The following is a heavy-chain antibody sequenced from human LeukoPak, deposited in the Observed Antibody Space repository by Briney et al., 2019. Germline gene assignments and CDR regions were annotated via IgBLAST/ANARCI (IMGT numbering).Heavy chain of an antibody. CDR3: ARDLVPGTRGYPHFDY. J-gene: IGHJ4*02. V-gene: IGHV4-30-4*01. CDR1: GGSISNGDYY. Sequence: PSETLSLTCSVSGGSISNGDYYWSWIRQPPGKGLEWIGYIYYSGNTYYNPSLKSRVAISVDLSKNQFSLRLSSVTAADTAVYYCARDLVPGTRGYPHFDYWGQGTLVTVSS. D-gene: IGHD3-22*01. CDR2: IYYSGNT.